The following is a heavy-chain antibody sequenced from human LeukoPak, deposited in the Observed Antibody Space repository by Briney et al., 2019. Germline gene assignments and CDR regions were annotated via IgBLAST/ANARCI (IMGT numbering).Heavy chain of an antibody. V-gene: IGHV3-66*01. J-gene: IGHJ3*02. Sequence: GGSLRLSCAASGFTVSSNYMSWVRQAPGKGLEWVSVIYSGGSTYYADSVKGRFTISRDNSKNTLYLQMNSLRAEDTAVYYCAREDAEGHGAFDIWGQGTMVTVSS. CDR2: IYSGGST. CDR1: GFTVSSNY. CDR3: AREDAEGHGAFDI.